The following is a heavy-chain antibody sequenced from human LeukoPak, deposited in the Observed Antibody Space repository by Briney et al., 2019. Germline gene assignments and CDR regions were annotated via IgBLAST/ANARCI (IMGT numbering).Heavy chain of an antibody. CDR1: GYTFTSYY. V-gene: IGHV1-46*01. D-gene: IGHD2-2*01. CDR3: ARTLIVVVPAAMGGGMDV. CDR2: INPSGGST. J-gene: IGHJ6*02. Sequence: ASVKVSCKASGYTFTSYYMHWVRQAPGQGLEWMGIINPSGGSTSYAQKFQGRVTMTRDTSTSTVYMELSSLRSEDTAVYYCARTLIVVVPAAMGGGMDVWGQGTTVTVSS.